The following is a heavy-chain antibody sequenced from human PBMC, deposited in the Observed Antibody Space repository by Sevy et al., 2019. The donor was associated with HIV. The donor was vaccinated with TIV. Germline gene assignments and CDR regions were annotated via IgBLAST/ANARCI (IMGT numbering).Heavy chain of an antibody. CDR1: GYSFTSYW. CDR3: ARRDSSSSAAYYYYGMDV. V-gene: IGHV5-51*01. J-gene: IGHJ6*02. D-gene: IGHD6-6*01. CDR2: IYPGDSDT. Sequence: GESLKISCKGSGYSFTSYWIGLVRQMPGKGLGWMGIIYPGDSDTRYSPSFQGQVTIPADKSISTAYLQWSSLKASDTAMYYCARRDSSSSAAYYYYGMDVWGQGTTVTVSS.